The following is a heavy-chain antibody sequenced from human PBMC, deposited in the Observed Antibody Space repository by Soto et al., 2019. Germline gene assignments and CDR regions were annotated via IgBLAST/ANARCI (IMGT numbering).Heavy chain of an antibody. CDR3: AKGGQVRGVIITYFDY. J-gene: IGHJ4*02. Sequence: EVQLVETGGGLIQPGGSLRLSCAASGFTVSSNYMSWVRQAPGKGLEWVSVIYSGGSTYYADSVKGRFTISRDNSKNSLYLQMNSLRAEDTALYYCAKGGQVRGVIITYFDYWGQGTLVTVSS. V-gene: IGHV3-53*05. CDR1: GFTVSSNY. CDR2: IYSGGST. D-gene: IGHD3-10*01.